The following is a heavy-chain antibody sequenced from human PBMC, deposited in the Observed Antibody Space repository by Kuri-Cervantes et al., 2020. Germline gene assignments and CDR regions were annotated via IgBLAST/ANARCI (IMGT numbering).Heavy chain of an antibody. Sequence: GGSLRLSCAASGFTFSSYAMHWVRQAAGKGLEWVGVIWHDGSNKYYADSVKGRFTISRDNSKNILYLQMNSLRAEDTAVYYCARDPSSGWQPLDYWGQGTLVTVSS. CDR1: GFTFSSYA. D-gene: IGHD6-19*01. V-gene: IGHV3-33*01. CDR2: IWHDGSNK. J-gene: IGHJ4*02. CDR3: ARDPSSGWQPLDY.